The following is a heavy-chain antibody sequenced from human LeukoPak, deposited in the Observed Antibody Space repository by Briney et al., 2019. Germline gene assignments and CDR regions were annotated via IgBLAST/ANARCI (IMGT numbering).Heavy chain of an antibody. D-gene: IGHD3-22*01. V-gene: IGHV1-69*05. Sequence: SVKVSCKASGGTFSSYAISWVRQAPGQGLEWMGRIIPIFGTANYAQRFQGRVTITTDESTSTAYMELSSLRSEDTAVYYCARPAGDYYDSSGYYYNYWGQGTLVTVSS. CDR3: ARPAGDYYDSSGYYYNY. CDR2: IIPIFGTA. CDR1: GGTFSSYA. J-gene: IGHJ4*02.